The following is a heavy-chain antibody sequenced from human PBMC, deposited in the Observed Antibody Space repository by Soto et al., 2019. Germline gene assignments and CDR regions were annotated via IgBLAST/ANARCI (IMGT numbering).Heavy chain of an antibody. J-gene: IGHJ6*02. CDR3: ARSPDSSGYYPRWYYYGMDV. D-gene: IGHD3-22*01. V-gene: IGHV4-59*12. CDR2: VSYFGTT. CDR1: GGPLTTYL. Sequence: PSETLALTCNVSGGPLTTYLGSWIRQPPGKGLEWFGYVSYFGTTNYNPSLKSRVTISVDKSKNQFSLKLSSVTAADTAVYYCARSPDSSGYYPRWYYYGMDVWGQGTTVTVSS.